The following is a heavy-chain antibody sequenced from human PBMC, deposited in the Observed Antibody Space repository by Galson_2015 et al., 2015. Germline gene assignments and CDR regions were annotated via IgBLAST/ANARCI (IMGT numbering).Heavy chain of an antibody. J-gene: IGHJ4*02. V-gene: IGHV3-23*01. CDR2: VTANGGTT. CDR3: AKWVSTPCYKRWGFDC. Sequence: SLRLSCATSGFTFSIYAMSWVRQAPAKGLEWVSGVTANGGTTYYADSVKGRFNISRDNSKNTLYLQMNSLRAEDTAVSYCAKWVSTPCYKRWGFDCWGQGNLVTVSS. D-gene: IGHD2-2*02. CDR1: GFTFSIYA.